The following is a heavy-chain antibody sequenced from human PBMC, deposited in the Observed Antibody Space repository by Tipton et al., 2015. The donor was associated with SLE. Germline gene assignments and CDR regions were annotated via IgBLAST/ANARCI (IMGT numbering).Heavy chain of an antibody. J-gene: IGHJ6*03. Sequence: TLSLTCIVSGGSISSGGYYWSWIRQSPGKGLEWIAYVYYRGSIYYNPSLQGRGSISVDTSKNQFSLKLRSVTAADTAVYYCARGSLGRHYDIVTGHTYYYSYYMDVWGKGTTVTVSS. CDR3: ARGSLGRHYDIVTGHTYYYSYYMDV. CDR2: VYYRGSI. V-gene: IGHV4-31*03. D-gene: IGHD3-9*01. CDR1: GGSISSGGYY.